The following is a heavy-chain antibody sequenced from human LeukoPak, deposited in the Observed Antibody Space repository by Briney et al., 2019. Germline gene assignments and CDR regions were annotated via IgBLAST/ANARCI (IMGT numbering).Heavy chain of an antibody. CDR2: ISWNSGSI. CDR3: AKDNSRQRYFDY. D-gene: IGHD4-11*01. J-gene: IGHJ4*02. Sequence: GGSLRLSCAASGFTFDDYAMHWVRQAPGKGLEWVSGISWNSGSIGYADSVKGRFTISRDNAKNSLYLQMNSLRAEDTALYYCAKDNSRQRYFDYWGQGTLVTVSS. V-gene: IGHV3-9*01. CDR1: GFTFDDYA.